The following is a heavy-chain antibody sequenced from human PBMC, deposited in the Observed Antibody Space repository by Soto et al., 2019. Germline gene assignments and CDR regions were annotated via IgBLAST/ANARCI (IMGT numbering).Heavy chain of an antibody. CDR1: GFTFSSYA. CDR2: ISGSGGST. V-gene: IGHV3-23*01. CDR3: AKYMTMVRGVMRGGYAFDI. J-gene: IGHJ3*02. D-gene: IGHD3-10*01. Sequence: GGSLRLSCAASGFTFSSYAMSWVRQAPGKGLEWVSAISGSGGSTYYADSVKGRFTISRDNSKNTLYLQMKSLRAEDTAVYYCAKYMTMVRGVMRGGYAFDIWGQGTMVTVSS.